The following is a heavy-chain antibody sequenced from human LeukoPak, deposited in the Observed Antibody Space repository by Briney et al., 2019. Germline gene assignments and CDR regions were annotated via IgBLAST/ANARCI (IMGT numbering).Heavy chain of an antibody. CDR3: ARARSIAVVVAATDY. V-gene: IGHV3-20*04. Sequence: GGSLRLSCAASGFXFDDYAMTWVRQAPGKGLEWVSGINWNGGSTGYADSVKGRFTISRDNAENSLYLQMNSLRAEDTALYYCARARSIAVVVAATDYWGQGTLVTVSS. J-gene: IGHJ4*02. CDR2: INWNGGST. CDR1: GFXFDDYA. D-gene: IGHD2-15*01.